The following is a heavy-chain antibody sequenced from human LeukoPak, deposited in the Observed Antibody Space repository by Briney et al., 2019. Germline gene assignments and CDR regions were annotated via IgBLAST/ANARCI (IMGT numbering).Heavy chain of an antibody. Sequence: GASVKVSCKASGYTFTGYYMHWVRQAPGQGLEWMGWINPNSGGTNYAQKFQGRVTMTRDTSISTAYMELSRLRSDDTAVYYCARGTGTFFVGGGRSYYYYYYYMDVWGKGTTVTVSS. CDR1: GYTFTGYY. V-gene: IGHV1-2*02. CDR2: INPNSGGT. J-gene: IGHJ6*03. CDR3: ARGTGTFFVGGGRSYYYYYYYMDV. D-gene: IGHD1-7*01.